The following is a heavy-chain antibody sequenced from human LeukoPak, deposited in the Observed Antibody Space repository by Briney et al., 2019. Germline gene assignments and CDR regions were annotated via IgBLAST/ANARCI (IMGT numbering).Heavy chain of an antibody. CDR3: ARSITKLLYGDAFDI. CDR2: IYYSGST. J-gene: IGHJ3*02. D-gene: IGHD2-2*02. CDR1: GGSISSYY. V-gene: IGHV4-59*01. Sequence: SETLSLTCTVSGGSISSYYWSWIRQPPGKGLEWIGYIYYSGSTNYNPSLKSRVTISVDTSKNQFSLKLSSVTAADTAVYYCARSITKLLYGDAFDIWGQGTMVTVSS.